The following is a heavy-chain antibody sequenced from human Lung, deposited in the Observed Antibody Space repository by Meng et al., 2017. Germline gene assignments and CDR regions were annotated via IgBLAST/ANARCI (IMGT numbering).Heavy chain of an antibody. CDR2: INSDGSST. CDR3: AQSWGGGGVDY. V-gene: IGHV3-74*01. CDR1: GFFVSRYA. Sequence: GFFVSRYAMHWVRQAPGKGLVWVSRINSDGSSTSYADSVKGRFTMSRDNAKNTLYLQMNSLTAEDTAVYYCAQSWGGGGVDYWGQGTLVTVSS. D-gene: IGHD2-21*01. J-gene: IGHJ4*02.